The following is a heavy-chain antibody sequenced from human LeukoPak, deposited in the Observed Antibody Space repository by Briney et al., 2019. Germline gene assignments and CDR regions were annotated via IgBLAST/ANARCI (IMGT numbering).Heavy chain of an antibody. CDR1: GYTFTSYG. D-gene: IGHD2-21*02. CDR2: ICTYNGNT. J-gene: IGHJ4*02. Sequence: GASVKVSCKASGYTFTSYGISWVRQAPGQGLEWMGWICTYNGNTNYAQKLQGRVTMTTNTSTSTAYMEVRSLRSDDTAVYYCARRCGGDCYAFDNWGQGTLVTVSS. CDR3: ARRCGGDCYAFDN. V-gene: IGHV1-18*01.